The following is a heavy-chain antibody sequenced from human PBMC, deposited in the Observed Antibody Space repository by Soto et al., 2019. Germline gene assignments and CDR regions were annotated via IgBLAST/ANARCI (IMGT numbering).Heavy chain of an antibody. D-gene: IGHD6-13*01. Sequence: PGGSLRLSCVASGFTFSSYAMSWVRQAPGKGLEWVSSISVTGGSTYYADSVEGRFTISRDNSKNTLYLQMNSLRAEDTAVYYCAISGYSSSWEKKYFQHWGQGTLVTVSS. CDR1: GFTFSSYA. V-gene: IGHV3-23*01. CDR2: ISVTGGST. CDR3: AISGYSSSWEKKYFQH. J-gene: IGHJ1*01.